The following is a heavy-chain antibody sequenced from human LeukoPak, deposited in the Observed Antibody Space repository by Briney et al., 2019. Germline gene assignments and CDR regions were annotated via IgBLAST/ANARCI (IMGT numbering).Heavy chain of an antibody. CDR2: IKQDGSEK. CDR3: AGALGYSYGYAVDY. D-gene: IGHD5-18*01. CDR1: GFTFSSYW. J-gene: IGHJ4*02. V-gene: IGHV3-7*01. Sequence: GGSLRLSCAASGFTFSSYWMSWVRQAPGKGLEWVANIKQDGSEKYYVDSVKGRFTISRDNAKNSLYLQMNSLRAEDTAVYYCAGALGYSYGYAVDYWGQGTLVTVSS.